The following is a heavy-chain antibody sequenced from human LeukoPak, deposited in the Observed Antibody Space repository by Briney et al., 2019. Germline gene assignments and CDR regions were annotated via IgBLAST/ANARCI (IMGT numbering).Heavy chain of an antibody. V-gene: IGHV3-23*01. Sequence: PGGSLRLSCKASGLTFSNNAMSWVRQAPGKGLEWVSFITLSGVSTFYADSVKGRFTISRDNSKNTLYLQMNNLTVEDTAMYYCASLLGYCSGDSCFNWFGPWGQGTLVAVSS. J-gene: IGHJ5*02. CDR1: GLTFSNNA. CDR3: ASLLGYCSGDSCFNWFGP. CDR2: ITLSGVST. D-gene: IGHD2-15*01.